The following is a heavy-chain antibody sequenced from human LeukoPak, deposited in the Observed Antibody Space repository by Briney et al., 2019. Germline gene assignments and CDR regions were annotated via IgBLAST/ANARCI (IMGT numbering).Heavy chain of an antibody. CDR3: ASGRTYGVNAFDI. Sequence: GGSLRLSCAASAFTLSTYAMSWVRQAPGKGLEWVSGISAGKGNTYYADSVKGRFTISRDNSKNTLYLQMNSLRAEDTTVYYCASGRTYGVNAFDIWGQGTLVTVSS. V-gene: IGHV3-23*01. J-gene: IGHJ3*02. CDR2: ISAGKGNT. CDR1: AFTLSTYA. D-gene: IGHD4-17*01.